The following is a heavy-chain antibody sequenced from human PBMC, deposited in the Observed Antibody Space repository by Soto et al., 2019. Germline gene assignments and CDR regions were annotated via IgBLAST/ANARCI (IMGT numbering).Heavy chain of an antibody. CDR3: VKESSSWYGDLDY. CDR2: ISSNGGST. V-gene: IGHV3-64D*09. D-gene: IGHD6-13*01. Sequence: GGSLRLSCSASGFTFSSYAMHWVRQAPGKGLEYVSAISSNGGSTYYADSVKGRLTISRDNSKNTLYLQMSSLRAEDTAVYYCVKESSSWYGDLDYWGQGTLVTVSS. CDR1: GFTFSSYA. J-gene: IGHJ4*02.